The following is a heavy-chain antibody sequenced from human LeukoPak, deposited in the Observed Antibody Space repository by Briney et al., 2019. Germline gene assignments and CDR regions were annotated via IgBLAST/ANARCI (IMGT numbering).Heavy chain of an antibody. CDR3: ARNRDSDY. V-gene: IGHV5-51*01. J-gene: IGHJ4*02. CDR1: GYRFSKYW. Sequence: GGSLKISLKAFGYRFSKYWIGWGRPGPGKGLEWMGIIYPRDSDTRYSPSFQGQVTISVDTSITTAYLQWSSLKASDTAMYYCARNRDSDYWGQGTLVTVSS. D-gene: IGHD2/OR15-2a*01. CDR2: IYPRDSDT.